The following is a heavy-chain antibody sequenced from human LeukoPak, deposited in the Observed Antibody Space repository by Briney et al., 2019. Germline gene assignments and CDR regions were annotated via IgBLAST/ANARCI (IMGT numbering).Heavy chain of an antibody. Sequence: GGSLRLSCAASGFTFSSHSMNWVRQAPGKGLEWVSSISSSSYIYYADSVKGRFTISRDNAKNSLYLQMNSLRAEDTAVYYCARGEYGSGSYHIDYWGQGTLVTVSS. CDR1: GFTFSSHS. J-gene: IGHJ4*02. D-gene: IGHD3-10*01. V-gene: IGHV3-21*01. CDR2: ISSSSYI. CDR3: ARGEYGSGSYHIDY.